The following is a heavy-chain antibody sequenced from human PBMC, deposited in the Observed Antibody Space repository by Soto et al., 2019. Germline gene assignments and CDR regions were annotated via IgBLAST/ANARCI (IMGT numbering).Heavy chain of an antibody. V-gene: IGHV4-30-4*01. Sequence: QVQLQESGPGLVKPSQTLSLTCTVSGGSISSGDYYWSWIRQPPGKGLEWIGYIYYSGSTYYNPPLKSRVTISXXTXKXXFALQLSSVTAADTAVYYCARAQDYGDYYYYGMDVWGQGTTVTVSS. D-gene: IGHD4-17*01. CDR2: IYYSGST. J-gene: IGHJ6*02. CDR1: GGSISSGDYY. CDR3: ARAQDYGDYYYYGMDV.